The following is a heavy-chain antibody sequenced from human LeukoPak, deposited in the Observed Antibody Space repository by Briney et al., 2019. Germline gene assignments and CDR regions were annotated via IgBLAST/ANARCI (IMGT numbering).Heavy chain of an antibody. V-gene: IGHV3-23*01. CDR2: VTGSDGGT. J-gene: IGHJ4*02. CDR1: GFTFSGDA. Sequence: PGGSLRLSCAASGFTFSGDAMSWVRQAPGKGLEWVSTVTGSDGGTYYAESGKGRFTVSRDISKNMLYLQMNSLRAEDTAVYYCATSLVLAGTAYWGQGTLVTVSS. CDR3: ATSLVLAGTAY. D-gene: IGHD6-19*01.